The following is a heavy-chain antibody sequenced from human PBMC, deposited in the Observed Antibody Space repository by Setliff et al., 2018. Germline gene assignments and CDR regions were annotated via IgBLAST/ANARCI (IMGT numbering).Heavy chain of an antibody. CDR3: ARGAGWWDL. J-gene: IGHJ5*02. Sequence: ETLSLTCTVSGGSISSYYWSWIRQPPGKGLEWIGYIHISGSTNYNPSLKSRVTISVDTSKNQFSLKLSSVTAADTAVYYCARGAGWWDLWGQGTLVTVSS. CDR1: GGSISSYY. CDR2: IHISGST. V-gene: IGHV4-4*08.